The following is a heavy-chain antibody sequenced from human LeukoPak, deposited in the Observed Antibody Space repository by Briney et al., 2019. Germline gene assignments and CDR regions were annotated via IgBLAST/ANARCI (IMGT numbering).Heavy chain of an antibody. Sequence: SETLSLTCNVSGGSMSSYYWSLIRQSADKGLEWIGRIYTSGSPNYNPSLKSRVTISVDTSKNQFSLKLSSVTAADTAVYYCARGRNRNDYWGQGTLVTVSS. CDR2: IYTSGSP. CDR1: GGSMSSYY. D-gene: IGHD1-14*01. CDR3: ARGRNRNDY. J-gene: IGHJ4*02. V-gene: IGHV4-4*07.